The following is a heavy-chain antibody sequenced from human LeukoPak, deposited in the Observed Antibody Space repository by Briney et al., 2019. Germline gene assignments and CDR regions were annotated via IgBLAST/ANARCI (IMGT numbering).Heavy chain of an antibody. D-gene: IGHD3-10*01. J-gene: IGHJ4*02. CDR3: VRCDVGAGSYSPHFDS. CDR2: VYYRGST. Sequence: PSETLSLTCTVSGGSISSSSYYWGWIRQPPGKGLEWIGSVYYRGSTYYNPSLKSRVTISIDTSKNQFSLNLSSVTAADTAVYYCVRCDVGAGSYSPHFDSWGQGTLVTVSS. V-gene: IGHV4-39*01. CDR1: GGSISSSSYY.